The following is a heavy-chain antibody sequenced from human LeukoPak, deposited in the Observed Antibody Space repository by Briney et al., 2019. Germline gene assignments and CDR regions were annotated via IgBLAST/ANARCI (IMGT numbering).Heavy chain of an antibody. D-gene: IGHD3-10*02. J-gene: IGHJ3*02. CDR1: GFSFSSYN. Sequence: PGGSLRLSCAASGFSFSSYNMNWVRQTPGKGLEWVSSITSSSTYTFYADSVKGRFTISRDNARNSLYLQMNSLRAEDTAVYYCAREGLGSGSYGAFDIWGQGTMVTVSS. CDR3: AREGLGSGSYGAFDI. CDR2: ITSSSTYT. V-gene: IGHV3-21*01.